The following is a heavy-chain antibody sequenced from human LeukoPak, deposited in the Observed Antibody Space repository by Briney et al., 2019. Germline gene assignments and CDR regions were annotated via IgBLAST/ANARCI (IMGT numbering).Heavy chain of an antibody. CDR3: ARGQRTSWYTNFDY. CDR1: GFSFNAYW. CDR2: ISYDGSNK. Sequence: GGSLRLSCAASGFSFNAYWMHWVRQAPGTGREGVAVISYDGSNKYYADSVKGRFTISRDNSKNTLYLQMNSLRAEDTAVYYCARGQRTSWYTNFDYWGQGTLVTVSS. J-gene: IGHJ4*02. V-gene: IGHV3-30-3*01. D-gene: IGHD6-13*01.